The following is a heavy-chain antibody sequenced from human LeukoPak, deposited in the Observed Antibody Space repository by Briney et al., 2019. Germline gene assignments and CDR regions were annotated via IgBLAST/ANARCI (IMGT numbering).Heavy chain of an antibody. J-gene: IGHJ5*02. CDR1: GYTFTSYG. Sequence: ASVKVSCKASGYTFTSYGISWVRQAPGQGLEWMGWISAYNGNTNYAQKLQGRVTMTTDTSTSTAYMELRSLRSDDTAVYYCAINVYSSSWYKGVDARNWFDPWGQGTLVTVSS. D-gene: IGHD6-13*01. CDR2: ISAYNGNT. V-gene: IGHV1-18*01. CDR3: AINVYSSSWYKGVDARNWFDP.